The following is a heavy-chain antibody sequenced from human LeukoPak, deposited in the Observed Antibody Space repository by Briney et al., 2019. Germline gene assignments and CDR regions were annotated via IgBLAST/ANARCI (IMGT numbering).Heavy chain of an antibody. J-gene: IGHJ4*02. Sequence: GGSLRLSCAASGFTFSSYWMSWVRQAPGKGLEWVANIKQDGSEKYYVDSVKGRFTISRDNVKNSLYLQMNSLRAEDTAVYYCARRGTMIVVVGHYYFDYWGQGTLVTVSS. CDR1: GFTFSSYW. V-gene: IGHV3-7*01. D-gene: IGHD3-22*01. CDR3: ARRGTMIVVVGHYYFDY. CDR2: IKQDGSEK.